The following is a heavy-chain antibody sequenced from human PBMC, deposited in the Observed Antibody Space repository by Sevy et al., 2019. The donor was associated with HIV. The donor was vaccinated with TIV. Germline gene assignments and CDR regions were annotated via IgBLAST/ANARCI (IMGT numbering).Heavy chain of an antibody. J-gene: IGHJ6*02. CDR3: AKDLLQLTIKELAQDYYYGMDV. V-gene: IGHV3-30*18. Sequence: GGSLRLSCIASGFSFSNFGMHWVRQAPGKGLEWVAISSYDGHTKYFGDSVKGRFTISRDNSKNTLYLQMNSLRVQDTAVYYCAKDLLQLTIKELAQDYYYGMDVWGQGTTVTVSS. CDR2: SSYDGHTK. CDR1: GFSFSNFG. D-gene: IGHD4-4*01.